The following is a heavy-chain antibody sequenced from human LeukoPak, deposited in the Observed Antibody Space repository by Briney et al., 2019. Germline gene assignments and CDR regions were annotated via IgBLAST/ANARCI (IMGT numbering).Heavy chain of an antibody. J-gene: IGHJ4*02. D-gene: IGHD3-10*01. V-gene: IGHV3-64D*06. CDR1: GFTFSSFV. CDR2: ISSNGGST. CDR3: VKWGSGSYDY. Sequence: GESLRLSCSASGFTFSSFVMHWVRQAPGKGLEYVSAISSNGGSTYYADSVQGRFAISRDNSKNTLYLQMSRLRAEDTAVYYCVKWGSGSYDYWGQGTLVTVSS.